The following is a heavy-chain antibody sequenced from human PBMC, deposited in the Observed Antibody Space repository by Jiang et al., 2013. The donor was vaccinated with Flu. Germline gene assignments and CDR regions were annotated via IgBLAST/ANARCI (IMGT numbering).Heavy chain of an antibody. J-gene: IGHJ6*04. Sequence: QSGSELKKPGASVKVSCKASGYTFTSYAMNWVRQAPGQGLEWMGWINTNTGNPNVCPGLHRTVVFSLDTSVSTAYLQICSLKAEDTAVYYCARRIQTGYSSGWYDPAPVSRSLGDTGMDVWGPKGPTVTVSS. D-gene: IGHD6-19*01. V-gene: IGHV7-4-1*01. CDR1: GYTFTSYA. CDR2: INTNTGNP. CDR3: ARRIQTGYSSGWYDPAPVSRSLGDTGMDV.